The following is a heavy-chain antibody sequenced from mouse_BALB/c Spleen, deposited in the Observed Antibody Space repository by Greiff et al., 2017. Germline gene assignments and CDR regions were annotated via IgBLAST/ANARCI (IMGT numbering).Heavy chain of an antibody. Sequence: VQLQESGAELARPGASVKLSCKASGYTFTSYWMQWVKQRPGQGLEWIGAIYPGDGDTRYTQKFKGKATLTADKSSSTAYMQLSSLASEDSAVYYCARGSTMITTCYFDYWGQGTTLTVSS. D-gene: IGHD2-4*01. J-gene: IGHJ2*01. CDR1: GYTFTSYW. V-gene: IGHV1-87*01. CDR2: IYPGDGDT. CDR3: ARGSTMITTCYFDY.